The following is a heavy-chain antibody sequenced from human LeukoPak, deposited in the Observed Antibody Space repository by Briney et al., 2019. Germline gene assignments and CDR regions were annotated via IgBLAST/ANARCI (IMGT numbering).Heavy chain of an antibody. CDR1: GFTFSSYG. CDR2: IRYDGSNK. D-gene: IGHD6-19*01. CDR3: AKEVDSSGWYSHYYMDV. J-gene: IGHJ6*03. V-gene: IGHV3-30*02. Sequence: PGGSLRLSCAASGFTFSSYGMHWVRQVPGKGLEWVAFIRYDGSNKYYADSVKGRFTISRDNSKNTLYLQMNSLRAEDTAVYYCAKEVDSSGWYSHYYMDVWGKGTTVTISS.